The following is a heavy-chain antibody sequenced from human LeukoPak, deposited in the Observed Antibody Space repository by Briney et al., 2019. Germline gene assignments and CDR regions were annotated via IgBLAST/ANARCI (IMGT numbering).Heavy chain of an antibody. CDR3: ARDSSSGDAFDI. CDR1: GGTFSSYA. V-gene: IGHV1-69*13. Sequence: ASVKVSCKASGGTFSSYAISWVRQAPGQGLEWMGGIIPIFGTANYAQKLQGRVTITADESTSTAYMELSSLRSEDTAVYYCARDSSSGDAFDIWGQGTMVTVSS. CDR2: IIPIFGTA. D-gene: IGHD6-13*01. J-gene: IGHJ3*02.